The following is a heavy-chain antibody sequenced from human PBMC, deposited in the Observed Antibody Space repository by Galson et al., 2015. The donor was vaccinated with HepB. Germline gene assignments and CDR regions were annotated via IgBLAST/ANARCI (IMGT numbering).Heavy chain of an antibody. J-gene: IGHJ3*02. V-gene: IGHV1-69*05. CDR3: AREESGYYDAFDI. Sequence: SVKVSCKASGGTFSSYAINWVRQAPGQGLEWMGGIIPIFDTANYAQKFQGWVTMTRDTSINTAYMEVTRLRSDDTAVYYCAREESGYYDAFDIWGQGTMVTVSS. D-gene: IGHD3-9*01. CDR2: IIPIFDTA. CDR1: GGTFSSYA.